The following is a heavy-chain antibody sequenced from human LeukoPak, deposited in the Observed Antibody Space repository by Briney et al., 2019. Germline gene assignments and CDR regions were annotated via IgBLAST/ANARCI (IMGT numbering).Heavy chain of an antibody. CDR3: ARVEYYFDY. D-gene: IGHD5-24*01. Sequence: GGSLRLSCEASGFNFRTYWMTWVRQAPGKGLEWVAIVKQDGSEKYYVDSVKGRFTISRDNAKNSLYLQMNSLRAEDTAVYYCARVEYYFDYWGQGTLVTVS. CDR2: VKQDGSEK. V-gene: IGHV3-7*04. CDR1: GFNFRTYW. J-gene: IGHJ4*02.